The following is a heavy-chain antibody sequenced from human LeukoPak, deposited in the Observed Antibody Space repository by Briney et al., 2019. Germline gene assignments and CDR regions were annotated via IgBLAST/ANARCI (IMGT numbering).Heavy chain of an antibody. J-gene: IGHJ4*02. CDR3: ARGQWLPVFDF. V-gene: IGHV4-61*03. CDR2: IYHSGST. CDR1: GGSISSSGYY. D-gene: IGHD3-22*01. Sequence: PSETLSLTCTVSGGSISSSGYYWSWIRQPPGKGLEWIGYIYHSGSTNYNPSLKSRVTISVDTSKNHFSLKLSSVTAADTAVYYCARGQWLPVFDFWGQGTLVTVSS.